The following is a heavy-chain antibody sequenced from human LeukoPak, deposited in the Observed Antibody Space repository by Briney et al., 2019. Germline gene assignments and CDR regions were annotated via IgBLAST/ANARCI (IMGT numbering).Heavy chain of an antibody. CDR2: ISANNGNT. CDR3: SRDDGPFGGVRFDH. V-gene: IGHV1-18*01. D-gene: IGHD3-16*01. CDR1: GYTFTAYG. J-gene: IGHJ4*02. Sequence: ASVKVSCKASGYTFTAYGISWVRQAPGQGLEWMGWISANNGNTNYAQKVQGRVTMTRDTSTSTAYMELRSLRYDDTAVYYCSRDDGPFGGVRFDHWGQGTLVTVSS.